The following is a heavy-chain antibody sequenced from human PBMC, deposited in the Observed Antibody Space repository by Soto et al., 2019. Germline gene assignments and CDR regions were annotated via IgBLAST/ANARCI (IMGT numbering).Heavy chain of an antibody. Sequence: ASVKVSCKTSGYTFNTYGINWVRQAPGQGLELMGWISAYDGKTTYAEKFQGGVTLTTDTSTSTAYMELRSLRSDDTAIYYCANDPHEFWTSYWFDPWGHGTPVTVSS. J-gene: IGHJ5*02. CDR3: ANDPHEFWTSYWFDP. D-gene: IGHD3-3*01. CDR1: GYTFNTYG. CDR2: ISAYDGKT. V-gene: IGHV1-18*01.